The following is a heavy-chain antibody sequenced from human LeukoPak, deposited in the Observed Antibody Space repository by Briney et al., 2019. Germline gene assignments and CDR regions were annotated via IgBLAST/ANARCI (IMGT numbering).Heavy chain of an antibody. CDR2: ISSSSSTI. CDR3: ARRDDYVWGSYPNYFDY. V-gene: IGHV3-48*01. J-gene: IGHJ4*02. CDR1: GFTFSSYS. Sequence: GGSLRLSCAASGFTFSSYSMNWVRQAPGKGLEWVSYISSSSSTIYYADSVKGRFTISRDNAKNSLYLQMNSLRAEGTAVYYCARRDDYVWGSYPNYFDYWGQGTLVTVSS. D-gene: IGHD3-16*02.